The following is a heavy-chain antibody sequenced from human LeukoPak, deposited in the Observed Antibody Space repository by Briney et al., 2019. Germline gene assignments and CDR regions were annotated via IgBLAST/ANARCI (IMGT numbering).Heavy chain of an antibody. D-gene: IGHD3-10*01. CDR2: IYYSGST. Sequence: SETLSLTCTVSGGSISSYYWSWIRQPPGKGLEWIGYIYYSGSTNYNPSLKSRGTISVDTSKNQFSLKLSSVTAADTAVYYCAGSGSYYLSPFDPWGQGTLVTVSS. V-gene: IGHV4-59*01. CDR1: GGSISSYY. CDR3: AGSGSYYLSPFDP. J-gene: IGHJ5*02.